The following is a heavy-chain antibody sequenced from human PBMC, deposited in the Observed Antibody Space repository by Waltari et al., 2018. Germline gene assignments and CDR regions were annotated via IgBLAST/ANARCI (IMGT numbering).Heavy chain of an antibody. CDR2: LQNTGAI. CDR1: GDFPSDDH. V-gene: IGHV4-59*08. CDR3: ARLPTKYYDSLGWGFFDY. D-gene: IGHD3-22*01. Sequence: HVQLQESGPGLVKPSETLSLTCTVSGDFPSDDHWTWIRQAPGKGLEWIAYLQNTGAIKRNPSLESRVTISAVTSKKQFSLRRTSVTAADTAVYYCARLPTKYYDSLGWGFFDYWGQGMLVIVSS. J-gene: IGHJ4*02.